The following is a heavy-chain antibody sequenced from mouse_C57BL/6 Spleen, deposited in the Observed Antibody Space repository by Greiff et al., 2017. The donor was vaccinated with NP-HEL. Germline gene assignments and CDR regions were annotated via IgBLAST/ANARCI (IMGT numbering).Heavy chain of an antibody. CDR3: ARDDYDYSFDY. CDR1: GYAFSSYW. J-gene: IGHJ2*01. CDR2: IYPGDGDT. V-gene: IGHV1-80*01. Sequence: VQLQQSGAELVKPGASVKISCKASGYAFSSYWMNWVKQRPGKGLEWIGQIYPGDGDTNYNGKFKGKATLTADKSSSTAYMQLSSLTSEDSAVYFCARDDYDYSFDYWGQGTTLTVSS. D-gene: IGHD2-4*01.